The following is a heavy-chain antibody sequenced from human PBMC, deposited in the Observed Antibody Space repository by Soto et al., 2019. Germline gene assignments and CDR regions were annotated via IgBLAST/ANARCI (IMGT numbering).Heavy chain of an antibody. Sequence: EVQLVESGGGLVQPGGSLRLSCAASGFTFSSYSMNWVRQAPGKGLEWVSYISSSSSTIYYADSVKGRFTISRDNAKNSLYLQMNSLRAEDTAVYYCARDPVIGYSSASPYDYWGQGTLVTVSS. CDR1: GFTFSSYS. CDR3: ARDPVIGYSSASPYDY. V-gene: IGHV3-48*01. D-gene: IGHD5-18*01. J-gene: IGHJ4*02. CDR2: ISSSSSTI.